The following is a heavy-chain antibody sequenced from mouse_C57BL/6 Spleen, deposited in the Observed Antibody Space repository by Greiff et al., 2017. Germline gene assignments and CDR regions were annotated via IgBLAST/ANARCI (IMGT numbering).Heavy chain of an antibody. CDR1: GYAFSSSW. J-gene: IGHJ2*01. CDR2: IYPGDGDT. V-gene: IGHV1-82*01. Sequence: QVQLQQSGPELVKPGASVKISCKASGYAFSSSWMNWVKQRPGKGLEWIGRIYPGDGDTNYTGKFKGKATLTADKSSSTAYMQLSRLTSEDSAFYFCARYYGSSVFDYWGQGTTRTVSS. CDR3: ARYYGSSVFDY. D-gene: IGHD1-1*01.